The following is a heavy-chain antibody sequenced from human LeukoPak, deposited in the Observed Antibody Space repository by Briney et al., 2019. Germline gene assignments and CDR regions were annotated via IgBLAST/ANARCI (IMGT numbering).Heavy chain of an antibody. J-gene: IGHJ4*02. CDR1: GGSFSGYY. Sequence: PSETLSLTCAVYGGSFSGYYWSWIRQPPGKGLEWIGEINHSGSTNYNPSPKRRLTIPLDTPKNQCSLRLSSVTAAGAAVYYCARGRRGEDYWGQGPLVTVSS. D-gene: IGHD5-24*01. CDR2: INHSGST. V-gene: IGHV4-34*01. CDR3: ARGRRGEDY.